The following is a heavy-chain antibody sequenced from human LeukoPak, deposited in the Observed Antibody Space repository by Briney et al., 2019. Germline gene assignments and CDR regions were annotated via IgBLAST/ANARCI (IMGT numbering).Heavy chain of an antibody. D-gene: IGHD3-10*01. Sequence: GASLKISCKGSGYSFTSYWIGWVRQMPGKGLEWMGIIYPGDSDTRYSPSFQGQVTISADKSISTAYLQWSSLKASDTAMYYRARLIGGYGSGGYYNGLFDYWGQGTLVTVSS. J-gene: IGHJ4*02. CDR1: GYSFTSYW. CDR3: ARLIGGYGSGGYYNGLFDY. CDR2: IYPGDSDT. V-gene: IGHV5-51*01.